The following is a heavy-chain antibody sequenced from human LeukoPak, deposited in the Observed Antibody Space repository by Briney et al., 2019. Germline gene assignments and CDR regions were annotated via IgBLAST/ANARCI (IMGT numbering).Heavy chain of an antibody. D-gene: IGHD5-12*01. J-gene: IGHJ3*02. CDR1: GDSISTYY. V-gene: IGHV3-53*01. Sequence: ETLSLTCTVSGDSISTYYWSWIRQPPGKGLERVSVIYSGGSTYYADSVKGRFTISRDNSKNTLYLQMNSLRAEDTAVYYCARGSHRGYDYDAFDIWGQGTMVTVSS. CDR3: ARGSHRGYDYDAFDI. CDR2: IYSGGST.